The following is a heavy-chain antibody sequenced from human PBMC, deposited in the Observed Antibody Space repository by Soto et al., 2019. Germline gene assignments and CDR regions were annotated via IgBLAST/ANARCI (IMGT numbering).Heavy chain of an antibody. V-gene: IGHV3-15*07. CDR3: TTGPGPHNWNDVGPGVPDY. Sequence: GGSLRLSCAASGFTFSNAWMNWVRQAPGKGLEWVGRIKSKTDGGTTDYAAPVKGRFTISRDDSKNTLYLQMNSLKTEDTAVYYCTTGPGPHNWNDVGPGVPDYWGQGTLVTVSS. CDR1: GFTFSNAW. J-gene: IGHJ4*02. CDR2: IKSKTDGGTT. D-gene: IGHD1-1*01.